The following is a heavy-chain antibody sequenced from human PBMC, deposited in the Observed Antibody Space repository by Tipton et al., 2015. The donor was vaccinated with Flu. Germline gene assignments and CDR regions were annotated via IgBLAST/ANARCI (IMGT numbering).Heavy chain of an antibody. V-gene: IGHV3-7*01. CDR1: GFTFSSYW. D-gene: IGHD3-10*01. CDR2: INLDGSEK. J-gene: IGHJ4*02. Sequence: SLRLSCAASGFTFSSYWMSWVRQAPGKGPEWVAIINLDGSEKHYVDSVKGRFTITRDNAKNSLYLQMNSLRAEDTAVYYCATRGDYFDYWGQGTLVTVSS. CDR3: ATRGDYFDY.